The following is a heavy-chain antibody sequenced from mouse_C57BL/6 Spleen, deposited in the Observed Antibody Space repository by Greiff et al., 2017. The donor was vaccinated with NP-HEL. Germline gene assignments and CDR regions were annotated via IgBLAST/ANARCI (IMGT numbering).Heavy chain of an antibody. V-gene: IGHV1-80*01. D-gene: IGHD1-1*01. Sequence: VQLVESGAELVKPGASVKISCKASGYAFSSYWMNWVKQRPGKGLEWIGQIYPGDGDTNYNGKFKGKATLTADKSSSTAYMQLSSLTSEDSAVYFCARGGYYYGSSIFDYWGQGTTLTVSS. CDR3: ARGGYYYGSSIFDY. J-gene: IGHJ2*01. CDR1: GYAFSSYW. CDR2: IYPGDGDT.